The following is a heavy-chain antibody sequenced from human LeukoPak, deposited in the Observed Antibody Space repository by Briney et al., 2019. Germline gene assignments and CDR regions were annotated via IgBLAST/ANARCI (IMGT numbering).Heavy chain of an antibody. J-gene: IGHJ5*02. D-gene: IGHD2-2*02. Sequence: ASVKVSCKASGYTFTSYGISWVRQAPGQGLEWMGWISAYNGNTNYAQKLQGRVTMTTDTSTSTAYMELRSLRSDDTAVYYCARGVGYCSSTSCYTRFDPWGQETLVTVSS. V-gene: IGHV1-18*01. CDR1: GYTFTSYG. CDR2: ISAYNGNT. CDR3: ARGVGYCSSTSCYTRFDP.